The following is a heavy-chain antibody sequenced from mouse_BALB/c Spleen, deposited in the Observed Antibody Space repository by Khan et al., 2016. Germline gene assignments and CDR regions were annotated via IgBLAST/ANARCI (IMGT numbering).Heavy chain of an antibody. Sequence: EVQLQESGPDLVKPSQSLSLTCTVTGYSITSGYSWHWIRQFPGNKLEWMGYIHYSGNTTYNPSLKSRVSITRDTSKNQLFLQLNSVTTEDTATYYCLRYYYGVAPWFAYWGQGTLVTVSA. CDR3: LRYYYGVAPWFAY. CDR1: GYSITSGYS. V-gene: IGHV3-1*02. J-gene: IGHJ3*01. CDR2: IHYSGNT. D-gene: IGHD1-1*01.